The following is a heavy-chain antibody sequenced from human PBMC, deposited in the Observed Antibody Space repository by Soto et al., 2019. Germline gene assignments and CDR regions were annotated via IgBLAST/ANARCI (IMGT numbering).Heavy chain of an antibody. D-gene: IGHD3-22*01. CDR3: APSGYYDSSGLYWFDP. Sequence: EASVKVSCKASGGTFSSYAISWVRQAPGQGLEWMGGIIPIFGTANYAQKFQGRVTITADESTSTAYMELSSLRSEDTAVYYCAPSGYYDSSGLYWFDPWGQGTLVTVPQ. CDR2: IIPIFGTA. J-gene: IGHJ5*02. CDR1: GGTFSSYA. V-gene: IGHV1-69*13.